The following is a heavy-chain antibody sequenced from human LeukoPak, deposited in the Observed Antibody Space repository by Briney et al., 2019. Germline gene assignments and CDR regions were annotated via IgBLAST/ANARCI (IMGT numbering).Heavy chain of an antibody. D-gene: IGHD3-9*01. CDR1: GYTFTGYY. CDR3: ARVQGAVGETYYDILTGPSPSDY. J-gene: IGHJ4*02. CDR2: INPNSGGT. V-gene: IGHV1-2*02. Sequence: GASVKVSCKASGYTFTGYYMHWVRQAPGQGLEWMGWINPNSGGTNYAQKFQGRVTMTRDTSISTAYMELSRLRSDDTAVDYCARVQGAVGETYYDILTGPSPSDYWGQGTLVTVSS.